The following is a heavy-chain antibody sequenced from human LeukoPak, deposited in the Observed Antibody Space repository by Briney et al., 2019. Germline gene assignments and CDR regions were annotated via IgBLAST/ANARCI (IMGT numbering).Heavy chain of an antibody. J-gene: IGHJ3*02. D-gene: IGHD1-7*01. V-gene: IGHV3-7*01. CDR3: ASPWNYGDAFDI. CDR2: INEDGSDK. CDR1: GFTFSSYW. Sequence: PGGSLRLSCAVSGFTFSSYWMSWVRQAPGKGLEWVANINEDGSDKYYVDSVKGRFTVSRDNAKNSLYLQMNSLRAEETAVYYCASPWNYGDAFDIWGQGTMVTVSS.